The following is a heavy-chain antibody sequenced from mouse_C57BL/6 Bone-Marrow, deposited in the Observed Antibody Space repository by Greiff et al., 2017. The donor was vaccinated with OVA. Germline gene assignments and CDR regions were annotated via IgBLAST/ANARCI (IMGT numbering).Heavy chain of an antibody. CDR3: ARSGYYGSTWFAY. D-gene: IGHD1-1*01. Sequence: EVQRVESGAELVKPGASVKLSCTASGFNIKDYYMHWVKQRTEQGLEWIGRIDPGDGDTKYAPKFQGKATITADTSSNTAYLQLSSLTSEDTAVYYCARSGYYGSTWFAYWGQGTLVTVSA. CDR1: GFNIKDYY. CDR2: IDPGDGDT. V-gene: IGHV14-2*01. J-gene: IGHJ3*01.